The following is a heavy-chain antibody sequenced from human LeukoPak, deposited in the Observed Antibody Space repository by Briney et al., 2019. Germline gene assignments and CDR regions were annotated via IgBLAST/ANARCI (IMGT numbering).Heavy chain of an antibody. Sequence: SQTLSLTCAISGDSVSSNSVAWNWIRQSPSRGLEWLGRTYYRSKWYNDYGVSVKSRININPDTSKNQFSLHLNSVTPEDTAVYYCARAGGGGYIWRGNYFDHWGQGTLATVSS. J-gene: IGHJ4*02. CDR2: TYYRSKWYN. CDR3: ARAGGGGYIWRGNYFDH. D-gene: IGHD5-24*01. CDR1: GDSVSSNSVA. V-gene: IGHV6-1*01.